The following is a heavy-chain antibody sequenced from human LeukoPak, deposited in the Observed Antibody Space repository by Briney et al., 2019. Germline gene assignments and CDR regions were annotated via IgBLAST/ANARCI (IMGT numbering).Heavy chain of an antibody. Sequence: AGGSLRLSCAASGFTFSNYGMHWVRQAPGKGLEWVAFIRYDGSNKYYADSVKGRFTISRDNSKNTLYLQMNSLRAEDTAVYYCAKGYCSSTSCSTTLSYYGMDVWGQGTTVTVSS. CDR3: AKGYCSSTSCSTTLSYYGMDV. V-gene: IGHV3-30*02. CDR1: GFTFSNYG. CDR2: IRYDGSNK. J-gene: IGHJ6*02. D-gene: IGHD2-2*02.